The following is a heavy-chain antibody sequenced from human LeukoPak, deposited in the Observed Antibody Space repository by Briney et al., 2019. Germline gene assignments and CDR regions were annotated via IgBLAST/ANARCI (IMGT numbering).Heavy chain of an antibody. CDR1: GYSISSGYY. J-gene: IGHJ1*01. CDR2: IYHSGST. D-gene: IGHD6-13*01. CDR3: ARVGYSSSSVAEYFQH. V-gene: IGHV4-38-2*01. Sequence: SETLSLTCAVSGYSISSGYYWGWIRQPPGKGLEWIGSIYHSGSTYYNPSLKSRVTISEDTSKNQFSLKLSSVTAADTAVYYCARVGYSSSSVAEYFQHWGQGTLVTVSS.